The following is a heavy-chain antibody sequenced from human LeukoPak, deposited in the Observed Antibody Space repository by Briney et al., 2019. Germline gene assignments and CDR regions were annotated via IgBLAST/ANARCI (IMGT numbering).Heavy chain of an antibody. CDR1: GYTFTGYY. V-gene: IGHV1-2*02. D-gene: IGHD3-10*01. CDR3: AREKAMVRGTFDY. CDR2: INPNSGGT. J-gene: IGHJ4*02. Sequence: ASVKVSCKASGYTFTGYYMHWVRQAPGQGLEWMGWINPNSGGTNYAQKFQGRVTMTRDTSISTAYMELSRLRSDDTAVYCCAREKAMVRGTFDYWGQGTLVTVSS.